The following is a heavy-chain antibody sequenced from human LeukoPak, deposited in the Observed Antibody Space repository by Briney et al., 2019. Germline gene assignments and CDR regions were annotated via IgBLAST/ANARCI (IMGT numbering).Heavy chain of an antibody. D-gene: IGHD2-15*01. CDR1: GYTFTSYG. V-gene: IGHV1-18*01. Sequence: ASVKVSCKASGYTFTSYGISWVRQAPGQGLEWMGWISAYNGNTNYAQKLQGRVTMTTDTSTSTAYTELRSLRSDDTAVYYCASVLSGGDIVVVVAAIDYWGEGTLVTVSS. CDR3: ASVLSGGDIVVVVAAIDY. J-gene: IGHJ4*02. CDR2: ISAYNGNT.